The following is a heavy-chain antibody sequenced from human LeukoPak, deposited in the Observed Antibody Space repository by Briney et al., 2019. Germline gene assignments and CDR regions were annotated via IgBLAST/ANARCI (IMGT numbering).Heavy chain of an antibody. CDR3: AKYDIVVVPAAMVDY. CDR1: GFTFSSYA. V-gene: IGHV3-23*01. Sequence: GGSLRLSCAASGFTFSSYAMSWVRQAPGKGLEWVSAISGSGGSTYYADSVKGRFTISRDNSKNTLYLQMNSLRAEDTAVYYCAKYDIVVVPAAMVDYWAREPWSPSPQ. D-gene: IGHD2-2*01. J-gene: IGHJ4*02. CDR2: ISGSGGST.